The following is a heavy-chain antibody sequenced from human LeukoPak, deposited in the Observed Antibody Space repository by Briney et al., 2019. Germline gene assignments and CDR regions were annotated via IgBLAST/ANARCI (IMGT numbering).Heavy chain of an antibody. CDR2: IIPIFGTA. D-gene: IGHD6-13*01. J-gene: IGHJ5*02. CDR1: GGTFSSYA. V-gene: IGHV1-69*13. CDR3: ARDHKQLNRYSSWEDWFDP. Sequence: ASVKVSGKASGGTFSSYAISWVRQAPGQGVEWMGGIIPIFGTANYAQKFQGRVTITADESTSTAYMELSSLRSEDTAVYYCARDHKQLNRYSSWEDWFDPWGQGTLVTVSS.